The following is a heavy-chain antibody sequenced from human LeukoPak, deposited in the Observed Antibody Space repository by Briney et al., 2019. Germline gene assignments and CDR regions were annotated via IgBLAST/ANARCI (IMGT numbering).Heavy chain of an antibody. CDR1: GYTFTSYG. CDR2: ISAYNGNT. Sequence: ASVKVSCKASGYTFTSYGISWVRQAPGQGLEWMGWISAYNGNTNYAQKLQGRVTMTTDTSTSTAYMELRSLRSDDTAVYYCARDRYSSSSVIWGPFDYWGQGTLVTVSS. V-gene: IGHV1-18*01. D-gene: IGHD6-6*01. J-gene: IGHJ4*02. CDR3: ARDRYSSSSVIWGPFDY.